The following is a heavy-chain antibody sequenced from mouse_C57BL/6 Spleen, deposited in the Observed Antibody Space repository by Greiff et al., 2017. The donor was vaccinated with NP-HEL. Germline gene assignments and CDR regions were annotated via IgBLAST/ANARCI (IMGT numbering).Heavy chain of an antibody. CDR2: IDPETGGT. CDR1: GYTFTDYE. V-gene: IGHV1-15*01. CDR3: TRNDITTVWYFDV. J-gene: IGHJ1*03. Sequence: QVHVKQSGAELVRPGASVTLSCKASGYTFTDYEMHWVKQTPVHGLEWIGAIDPETGGTAYNQKFKGKAILTADKSSSTAYMELRSLTSEDSAVYYCTRNDITTVWYFDVWGTGTTVTVSS. D-gene: IGHD1-1*01.